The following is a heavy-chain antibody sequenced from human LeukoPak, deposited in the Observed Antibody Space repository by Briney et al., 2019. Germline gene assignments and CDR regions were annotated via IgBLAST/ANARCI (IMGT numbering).Heavy chain of an antibody. Sequence: GGSLRLSCAASGFTFSSYAMHWVRQAPGKGLEWVAVISYDGSNKYYADSVKGRFTISRDNSKNTLYLQMNGLRAEDTAVYYCASPGITGTFDYWGQGTLVTVSS. CDR3: ASPGITGTFDY. V-gene: IGHV3-30-3*01. J-gene: IGHJ4*02. D-gene: IGHD1-7*01. CDR2: ISYDGSNK. CDR1: GFTFSSYA.